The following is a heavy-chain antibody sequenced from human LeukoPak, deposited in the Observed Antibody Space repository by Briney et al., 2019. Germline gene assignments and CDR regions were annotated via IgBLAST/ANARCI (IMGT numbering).Heavy chain of an antibody. D-gene: IGHD3-22*01. CDR2: INSDGSST. CDR3: ARPYYYDSSGYYYYGY. V-gene: IGHV3-74*01. CDR1: GFTFSSYW. Sequence: PGGSLRLSCAASGFTFSSYWMHRVRQAPGKGLVWVSRINSDGSSTSYADSVKGRFTISRDNAKNTLYLQMNSLRAEDTAVYYCARPYYYDSSGYYYYGYWGQGTLVTVSS. J-gene: IGHJ4*02.